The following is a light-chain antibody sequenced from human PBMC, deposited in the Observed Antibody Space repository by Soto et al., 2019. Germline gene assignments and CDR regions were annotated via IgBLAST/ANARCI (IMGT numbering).Light chain of an antibody. Sequence: QSALTQPASVSGSPGQSITISCTGTSSDVGGYNYVSWYQQHPGKVPKLMIYEVSNRPSGVSYRFSASKSGNTASLTISGLQAEDEADYYCSSYTSSSTSVFGTGTKLTVL. CDR1: SSDVGGYNY. V-gene: IGLV2-14*01. CDR3: SSYTSSSTSV. J-gene: IGLJ1*01. CDR2: EVS.